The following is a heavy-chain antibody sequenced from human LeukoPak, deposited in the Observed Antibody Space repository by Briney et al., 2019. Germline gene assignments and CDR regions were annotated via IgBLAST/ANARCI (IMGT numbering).Heavy chain of an antibody. V-gene: IGHV4-39*01. Sequence: SSETLSLTCTVSGVSLSSSSFYWDWIRQPPGKGLEWIGTIYYSGNTYYNPSLKSRVTISTDTSKNLFSLKLNSVTAADTAVYFCARHMVSFSSSFDYWGQGTLVTVSS. D-gene: IGHD6-6*01. CDR2: IYYSGNT. CDR3: ARHMVSFSSSFDY. J-gene: IGHJ4*02. CDR1: GVSLSSSSFY.